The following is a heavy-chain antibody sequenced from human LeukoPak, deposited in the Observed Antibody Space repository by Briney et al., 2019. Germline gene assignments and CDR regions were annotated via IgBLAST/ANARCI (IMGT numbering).Heavy chain of an antibody. CDR3: ARRRATVTTSYFDY. D-gene: IGHD4-17*01. J-gene: IGHJ4*02. CDR2: IYYSGST. Sequence: SETLSLTCTVSGGSISSSSYYWGWLRQPPGTGLEWIGSIYYSGSTYYNPSLKSRVTISVDTSKNQFSLKLSSVTAADTAVYYCARRRATVTTSYFDYWGQGTLVTVSS. V-gene: IGHV4-39*01. CDR1: GGSISSSSYY.